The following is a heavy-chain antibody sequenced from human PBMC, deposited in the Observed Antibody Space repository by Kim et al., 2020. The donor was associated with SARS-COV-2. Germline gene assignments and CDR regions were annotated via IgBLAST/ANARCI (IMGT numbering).Heavy chain of an antibody. J-gene: IGHJ6*02. D-gene: IGHD6-19*01. Sequence: KFQGRVTITRDTSASTAYMELSSLRSEDTAVYYCARVSSGLGYYYYGMDVWGQGTTVTVSS. CDR3: ARVSSGLGYYYYGMDV. V-gene: IGHV1-3*01.